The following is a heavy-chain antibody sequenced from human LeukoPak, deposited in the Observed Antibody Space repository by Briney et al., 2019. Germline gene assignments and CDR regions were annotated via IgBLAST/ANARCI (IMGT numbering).Heavy chain of an antibody. V-gene: IGHV4-34*01. CDR1: GGSFSGYY. Sequence: SGTLSLTCAVYGGSFSGYYWSWIRQPPGKGLEWIGEINHSGSTNYNPSLKSRVTISVDTSKNQFSLKLSSVTAADTAVYYCARGRRHYYYYYGMDVWGQGTTVTVSS. CDR3: ARGRRHYYYYYGMDV. CDR2: INHSGST. J-gene: IGHJ6*02.